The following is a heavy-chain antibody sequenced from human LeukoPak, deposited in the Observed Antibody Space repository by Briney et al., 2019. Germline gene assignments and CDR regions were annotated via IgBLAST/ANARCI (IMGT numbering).Heavy chain of an antibody. Sequence: SETLSLTCTVSGGSISSYYWSWIRQPAGKGLEWIGRIYTSGSTNYNPSLKSRVTMSVDTSKNQFSLKLSSVTAADTAVYYCERDGTTSIAARLSDYYYYGMDVWGQGTTVTVSS. D-gene: IGHD6-6*01. CDR3: ERDGTTSIAARLSDYYYYGMDV. CDR2: IYTSGST. J-gene: IGHJ6*02. CDR1: GGSISSYY. V-gene: IGHV4-4*07.